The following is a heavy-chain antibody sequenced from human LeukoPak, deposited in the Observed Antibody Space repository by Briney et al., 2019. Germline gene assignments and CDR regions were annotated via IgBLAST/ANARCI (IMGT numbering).Heavy chain of an antibody. CDR1: GDTFSSYA. J-gene: IGHJ4*02. CDR3: ARGSIILQLWSEFDY. V-gene: IGHV1-69*05. Sequence: GSSVKVSCKASGDTFSSYAISWVRQAPGQGLEWMGRIIPIFGTANYAQKFQGRVTITTDESTSTAYMELSSLRSEDTAVYYCARGSIILQLWSEFDYWGQGTLVTVSS. D-gene: IGHD5-18*01. CDR2: IIPIFGTA.